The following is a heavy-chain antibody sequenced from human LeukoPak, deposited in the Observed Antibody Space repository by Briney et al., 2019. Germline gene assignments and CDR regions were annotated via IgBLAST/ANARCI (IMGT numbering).Heavy chain of an antibody. CDR3: ARDFHGVGHYYYYYGMDV. Sequence: ASVKVSCKASGYTFTGYYMHWVRRAPGQGLEWMGWINPNSGGTNYAQKFQGRVTMTRDTSISTAYMELSRLRSDDTAEYYCARDFHGVGHYYYYYGMDVWGQGTTVTVSS. CDR1: GYTFTGYY. CDR2: INPNSGGT. J-gene: IGHJ6*02. V-gene: IGHV1-2*02. D-gene: IGHD3-16*01.